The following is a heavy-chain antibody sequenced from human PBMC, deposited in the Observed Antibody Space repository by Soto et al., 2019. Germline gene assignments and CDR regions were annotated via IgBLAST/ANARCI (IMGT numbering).Heavy chain of an antibody. CDR2: INPYNGGT. Sequence: ASVKVSCKASGYTFTSYGISWVRQAPGQGLEWMGWINPYNGGTAYAQNFQGRVTMTRDTSTSTVYMELSSLRSEDTAVYYSARVSFRELILNDPTGYYYYVRDVWAKGPRSPSP. V-gene: IGHV1-18*01. CDR3: ARVSFRELILNDPTGYYYYVRDV. CDR1: GYTFTSYG. D-gene: IGHD3-10*01. J-gene: IGHJ6*02.